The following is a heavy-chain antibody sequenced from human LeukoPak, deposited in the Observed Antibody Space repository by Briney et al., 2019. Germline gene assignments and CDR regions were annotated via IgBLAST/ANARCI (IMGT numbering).Heavy chain of an antibody. D-gene: IGHD5-12*01. J-gene: IGHJ3*02. CDR1: GFTFSSYA. CDR2: ISGSGGST. V-gene: IGHV3-23*01. CDR3: AKGRVNGGYDFGAFDI. Sequence: GGSLRLSCAASGFTFSSYAMSWVRQAPGKGLEWVSGISGSGGSTHYADSVKGRFTISRDNSKNTLYLQMNSLRAEDTAVYYCAKGRVNGGYDFGAFDIWGQGTLVTVSS.